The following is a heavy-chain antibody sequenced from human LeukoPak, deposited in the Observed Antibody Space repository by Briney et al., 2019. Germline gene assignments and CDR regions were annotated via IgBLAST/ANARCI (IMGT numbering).Heavy chain of an antibody. CDR3: AKDWTDYGDNWFDP. CDR1: GFTVSSNY. CDR2: IYSGGST. Sequence: GGSLRLSCAASGFTVSSNYMSWVRQAPGKGLEWVSVIYSGGSTYYADSVKGRFTISRDNSKNTLYLQMNSLRAEDTAVYYCAKDWTDYGDNWFDPWGQGTLVTVSS. V-gene: IGHV3-53*01. D-gene: IGHD4-17*01. J-gene: IGHJ5*02.